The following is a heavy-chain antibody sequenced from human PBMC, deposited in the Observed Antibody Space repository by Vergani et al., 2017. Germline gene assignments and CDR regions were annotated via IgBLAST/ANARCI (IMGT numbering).Heavy chain of an antibody. D-gene: IGHD3-10*01. V-gene: IGHV4-59*01. Sequence: QVQLQESGPGLVKPSETLSLTCTVSGGSISSYYWSWIRQPPGKGLGWIGYIYYSGSTNYNPSLKSRVTISVDTSKNQFSLKLSSVTAADTAVYYCARFYGSGSYYHFDYWGQGTLVTVSS. CDR3: ARFYGSGSYYHFDY. J-gene: IGHJ4*02. CDR1: GGSISSYY. CDR2: IYYSGST.